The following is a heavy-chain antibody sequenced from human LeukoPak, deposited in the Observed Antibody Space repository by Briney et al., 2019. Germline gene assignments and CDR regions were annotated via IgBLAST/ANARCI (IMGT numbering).Heavy chain of an antibody. CDR2: ISSDGSNN. D-gene: IGHD6-19*01. CDR3: ARDGQQWLGLHYYYYYYAVDV. CDR1: GFTFSSYA. J-gene: IGHJ6*02. V-gene: IGHV3-30-3*01. Sequence: GGSLRLSCAASGFTFSSYAMHWVRQAPGKGLEWVAFISSDGSNNYYADFLKGRVTISRDNSRNTLFLQMNSLRAEDTAVYYCARDGQQWLGLHYYYYYYAVDVWGQGTAVTVSS.